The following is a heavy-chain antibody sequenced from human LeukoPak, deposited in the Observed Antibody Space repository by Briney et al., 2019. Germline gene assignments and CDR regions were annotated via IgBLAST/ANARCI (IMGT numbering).Heavy chain of an antibody. CDR3: AKGIAAAGDNY. CDR2: IGGSGGRT. D-gene: IGHD6-13*01. V-gene: IGHV3-23*01. CDR1: GFTFSSFA. J-gene: IGHJ4*02. Sequence: PGGSLRLSCAASGFTFSSFALTWVRQAPGKGLEWVSAIGGSGGRTYYADSVKGRFTISRDNSKNTLYLQMKSLRAEDTAVYYCAKGIAAAGDNYWGQGTLVTVSS.